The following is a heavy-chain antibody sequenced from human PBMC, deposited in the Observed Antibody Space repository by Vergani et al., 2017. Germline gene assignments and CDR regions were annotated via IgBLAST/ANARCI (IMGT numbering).Heavy chain of an antibody. CDR3: ARVGTSSNRDYFDY. CDR1: GYPFTDYF. CDR2: INPNSGGT. J-gene: IGHJ4*02. Sequence: QVQLVQSGVEVKKPGASAKVSCKASGYPFTDYFMHWARQAPGQGLEWMRWINPNSGGTNYAQKFQGRVTVTRNTSLSTAYMELRNLRSDDPAVYYCARVGTSSNRDYFDYWGQGSLVTVSS. V-gene: IGHV1-2*02. D-gene: IGHD2-2*01.